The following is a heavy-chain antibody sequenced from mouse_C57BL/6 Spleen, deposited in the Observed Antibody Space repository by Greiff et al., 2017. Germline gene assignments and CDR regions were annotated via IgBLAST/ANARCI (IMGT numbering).Heavy chain of an antibody. Sequence: VQLQQSGPELVKPGASVKISCKASGYAFSSSWMNWVKQRPGKGLEWIGRIYPGDGDTNYNGKFKGKATLTADKSSSTAYMQLSSLTSEDSAVYFCARSLCYGSTYFDYWGQGTTLTVSS. CDR3: ARSLCYGSTYFDY. V-gene: IGHV1-82*01. D-gene: IGHD1-1*01. CDR1: GYAFSSSW. CDR2: IYPGDGDT. J-gene: IGHJ2*01.